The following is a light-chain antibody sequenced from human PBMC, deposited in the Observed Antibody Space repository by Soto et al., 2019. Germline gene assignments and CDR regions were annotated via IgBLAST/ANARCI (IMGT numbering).Light chain of an antibody. J-gene: IGLJ3*02. Sequence: QSVLTQPPSASGTPGQRVTISCSGNSSNIGSNTVNWYQQLPGTASKLLIYSNNHRPSGVPDLFSGSTSGTSASLALTGLQSEDEAVYYCAAWDDSPHWVFGGGTKVTVL. CDR3: AAWDDSPHWV. V-gene: IGLV1-44*01. CDR1: SSNIGSNT. CDR2: SNN.